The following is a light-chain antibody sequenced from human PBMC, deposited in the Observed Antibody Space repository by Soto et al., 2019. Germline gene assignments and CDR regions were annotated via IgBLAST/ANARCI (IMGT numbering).Light chain of an antibody. J-gene: IGLJ3*02. CDR3: SSFTSSSTWV. CDR1: SSDIGRHNH. CDR2: ELI. V-gene: IGLV2-18*02. Sequence: QSVLTQPPSVSGSPGQSVTISCTGTSSDIGRHNHVSWYQQPPATAPKLMIYELINRPSGVPGLFSGSKSGNTASLTISGLQAEDEADYYCSSFTSSSTWVFGGGTQLTVL.